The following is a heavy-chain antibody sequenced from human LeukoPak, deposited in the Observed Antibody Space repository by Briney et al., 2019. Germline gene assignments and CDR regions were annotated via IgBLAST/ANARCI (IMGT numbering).Heavy chain of an antibody. J-gene: IGHJ5*02. V-gene: IGHV4-59*08. D-gene: IGHD1-26*01. CDR3: ARHEYSGSCYGLSWFDP. CDR2: IYYSGST. Sequence: PSETLSLTCTVSGGSISSYYWSWIRQPPGKGLEWIGYIYYSGSTNYNPSLKSRVTISVDTSKNQFSLKLSSLTAADTAVYYCARHEYSGSCYGLSWFDPWGQGTLVTVSS. CDR1: GGSISSYY.